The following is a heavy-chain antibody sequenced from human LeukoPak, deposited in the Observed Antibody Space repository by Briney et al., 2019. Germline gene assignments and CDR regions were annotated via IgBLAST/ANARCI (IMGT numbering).Heavy chain of an antibody. D-gene: IGHD5-12*01. V-gene: IGHV3-23*01. J-gene: IGHJ4*02. CDR1: GFSFSSYA. CDR2: ISGGGGTT. CDR3: AKDREGLSSGYDLEYFDY. Sequence: GGSLRLSCAASGFSFSSYAMNWVRQAPGKGLEWVSAISGGGGTTYYADSVKGRFTISRDNSKNTLFLQMNSLRAEDTAVYYCAKDREGLSSGYDLEYFDYWGQGTLVTVSS.